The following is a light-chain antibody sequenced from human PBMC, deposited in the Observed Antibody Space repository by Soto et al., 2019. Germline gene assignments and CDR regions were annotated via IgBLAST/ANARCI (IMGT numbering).Light chain of an antibody. CDR1: HFINTY. Sequence: EIVLTQSPATLSLSPGERATLSCKASHFINTYVAWYQHRPGQGPRLLIHEASKRATGIPARFSGSGSGTDCTLTISSLEPEDVGIYYCQQRHTWPTTFGGGAKLEI. CDR3: QQRHTWPTT. CDR2: EAS. V-gene: IGKV3-11*01. J-gene: IGKJ4*01.